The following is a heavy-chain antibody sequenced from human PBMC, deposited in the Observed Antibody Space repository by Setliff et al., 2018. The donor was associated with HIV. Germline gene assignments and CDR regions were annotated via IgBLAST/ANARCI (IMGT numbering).Heavy chain of an antibody. Sequence: PSETLSLTCSVSGGSISGSGPGYYWGWVRQPPGGGLEWIGSVYYSGSTYYNPSLRSRVTISVDTSKNQLSLRLTSLTAADTAVYYCARSQPDTIFGVVTFDFWGQGTLVTVSS. J-gene: IGHJ4*02. D-gene: IGHD3-3*01. CDR3: ARSQPDTIFGVVTFDF. CDR1: GGSISGSGPGYY. CDR2: VYYSGST. V-gene: IGHV4-39*01.